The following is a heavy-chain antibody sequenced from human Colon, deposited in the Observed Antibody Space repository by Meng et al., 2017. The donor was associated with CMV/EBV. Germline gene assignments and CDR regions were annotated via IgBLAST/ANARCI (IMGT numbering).Heavy chain of an antibody. CDR2: ISPSSNTI. CDR3: ARAAVGGNDGIDF. J-gene: IGHJ4*02. Sequence: GGSLRLSCISSQFTISHLWMNWVRQVPGKGLEWLSYISPSSNTIYYADSVRGRFTISRDNAKNSLYLQMTGLRAEDTAVYYCARAAVGGNDGIDFWGQGTLVTVSS. V-gene: IGHV3-48*04. CDR1: QFTISHLW. D-gene: IGHD4-23*01.